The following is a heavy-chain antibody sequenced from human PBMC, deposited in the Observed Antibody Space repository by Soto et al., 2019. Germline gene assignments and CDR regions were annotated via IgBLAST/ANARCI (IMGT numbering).Heavy chain of an antibody. Sequence: ASVKVSCKASGYTFTSYAMHWVRQAPGQRLEWMGWINAGNGNTKYSQKFQGRVTITRDTSASTAYMELSSLRSEDTAVYYCARDRLPPGYCSGGSCSEYYFDYWGQGTLVTVSS. J-gene: IGHJ4*02. CDR3: ARDRLPPGYCSGGSCSEYYFDY. CDR2: INAGNGNT. D-gene: IGHD2-15*01. V-gene: IGHV1-3*01. CDR1: GYTFTSYA.